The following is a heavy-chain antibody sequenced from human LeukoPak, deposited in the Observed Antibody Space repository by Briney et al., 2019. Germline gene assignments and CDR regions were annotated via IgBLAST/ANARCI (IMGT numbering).Heavy chain of an antibody. Sequence: SQTLSLTCTVSGGSISSGGYYWSWIRQPPGKGLEWIGYISYIGRTNYNPSLKSRVTISIDTSKNQFSLKLSSVTAADTAVYFCARKSSGWFVEWGQGTLVTVSS. D-gene: IGHD6-19*01. V-gene: IGHV4-61*09. J-gene: IGHJ4*02. CDR3: ARKSSGWFVE. CDR2: ISYIGRT. CDR1: GGSISSGGYY.